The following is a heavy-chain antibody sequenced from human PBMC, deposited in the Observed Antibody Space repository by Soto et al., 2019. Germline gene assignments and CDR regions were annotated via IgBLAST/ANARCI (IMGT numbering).Heavy chain of an antibody. D-gene: IGHD5-12*01. J-gene: IGHJ6*02. V-gene: IGHV4-59*01. CDR1: GGSIRNYY. Sequence: QVQLQESGPGLVKPSETLSLTCTVSGGSIRNYYWSWIRQPPGKGLEWIGYFYYSGSTNYNPSLKSRVTISVDTSKSQFSLKLSSLTVADTAVYYCAREGGVATPIGMDVWGQGTTVTVSS. CDR3: AREGGVATPIGMDV. CDR2: FYYSGST.